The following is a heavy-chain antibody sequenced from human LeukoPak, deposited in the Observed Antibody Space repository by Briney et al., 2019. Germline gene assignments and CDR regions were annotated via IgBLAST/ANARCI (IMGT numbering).Heavy chain of an antibody. J-gene: IGHJ4*02. CDR1: GFSFSIYY. CDR3: AKLTGTTFY. CDR2: ITGNSDTI. Sequence: PGGSLRLSCVASGFSFSIYYMNWVRQAPGKGLEWLSHITGNSDTIYYADSVKGRFTVSRDNAKNSLYLQMNSLRAEDTAVYYCAKLTGTTFYWGQGTLVTVSS. D-gene: IGHD1-7*01. V-gene: IGHV3-48*01.